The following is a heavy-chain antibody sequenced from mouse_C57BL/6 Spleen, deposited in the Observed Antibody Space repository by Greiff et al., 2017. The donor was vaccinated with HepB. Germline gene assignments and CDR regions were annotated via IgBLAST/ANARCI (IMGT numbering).Heavy chain of an antibody. Sequence: QVQLQQSGPELVKPGASVKISCKASGYAFSSSWMNWVKQRPGKGLEWIGRIYPGDGDTNYNGKFKGKATLTADKSSSTAYMQLSSLTSEDSAVYFCARESQLRLRSFDYWGQGTTLTVSS. J-gene: IGHJ2*01. D-gene: IGHD3-2*02. CDR2: IYPGDGDT. CDR3: ARESQLRLRSFDY. CDR1: GYAFSSSW. V-gene: IGHV1-82*01.